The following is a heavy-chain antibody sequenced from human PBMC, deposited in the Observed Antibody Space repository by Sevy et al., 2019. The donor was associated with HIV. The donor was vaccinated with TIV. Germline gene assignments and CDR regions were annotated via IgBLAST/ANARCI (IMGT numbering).Heavy chain of an antibody. V-gene: IGHV3-23*01. CDR2: ISGSGGST. Sequence: GGSLRLSCAASGFTFSSYAMSWVRQAPGKGLEWVSAISGSGGSTYDADSVKGRFTISRDNSKNTLYLQMNSLRAEDTAVYYCAKSPYSSGWASLDYWGQGTLVTVSS. D-gene: IGHD6-19*01. CDR1: GFTFSSYA. J-gene: IGHJ4*02. CDR3: AKSPYSSGWASLDY.